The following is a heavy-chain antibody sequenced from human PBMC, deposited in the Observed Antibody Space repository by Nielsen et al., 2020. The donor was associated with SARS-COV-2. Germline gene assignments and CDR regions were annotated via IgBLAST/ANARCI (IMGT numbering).Heavy chain of an antibody. CDR2: ISYDGSNK. V-gene: IGHV3-30*03. Sequence: GESLKISCAASGFTFSSYGMHWVRQAPGKGLEWVAVISYDGSNKYYADSVKGRFTISRDNSKNTLYLQMNSLRAEDTAVYYCARGGYGDGYGMDVWGQGTTVTVSS. J-gene: IGHJ6*02. CDR3: ARGGYGDGYGMDV. D-gene: IGHD2-15*01. CDR1: GFTFSSYG.